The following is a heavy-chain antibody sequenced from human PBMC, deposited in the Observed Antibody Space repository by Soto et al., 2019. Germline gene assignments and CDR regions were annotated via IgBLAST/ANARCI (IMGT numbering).Heavy chain of an antibody. Sequence: VQLVETGGGLIQPGGSLRLSCLASGFSVTTNSIIWVRQPPGKGLEWVSTTFTGGSTHYADSVKGRFSISRDNSKNTVYLQMNNLRVEDTAVYYCAKKPPISIQGWAFGMDVWGQGTTVSVSS. V-gene: IGHV3-53*02. CDR2: TFTGGST. CDR3: AKKPPISIQGWAFGMDV. CDR1: GFSVTTNS. D-gene: IGHD1-26*01. J-gene: IGHJ6*02.